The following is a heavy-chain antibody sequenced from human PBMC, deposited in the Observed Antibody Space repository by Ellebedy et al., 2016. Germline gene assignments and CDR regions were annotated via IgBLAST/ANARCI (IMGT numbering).Heavy chain of an antibody. Sequence: SETLSLTCTVSGGSSSSYYWSWIRQPPGKGLEWIGYIYNSEYTNYNPSLKSRVTISVDTSKNQFSLKLSSVTAADTAVYYCARGGGYCSGGSCYRVGTSLDYWGQGTLVTVSS. CDR2: IYNSEYT. D-gene: IGHD2-15*01. J-gene: IGHJ4*02. V-gene: IGHV4-59*12. CDR1: GGSSSSYY. CDR3: ARGGGYCSGGSCYRVGTSLDY.